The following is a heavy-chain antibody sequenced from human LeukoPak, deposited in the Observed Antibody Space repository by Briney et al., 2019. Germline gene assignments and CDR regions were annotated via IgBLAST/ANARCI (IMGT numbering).Heavy chain of an antibody. Sequence: ASGNVSCKAAVYAFTSYDINWVWQGTGQGLEWMGWMNTNSGSTGYAQKFQGRVTITRNTSISTAYMELSGLRSEDTAVYYCARGRSTGYPYYFEYWGQGTLVTVSS. D-gene: IGHD5-12*01. CDR3: ARGRSTGYPYYFEY. CDR1: VYAFTSYD. CDR2: MNTNSGST. J-gene: IGHJ4*02. V-gene: IGHV1-8*03.